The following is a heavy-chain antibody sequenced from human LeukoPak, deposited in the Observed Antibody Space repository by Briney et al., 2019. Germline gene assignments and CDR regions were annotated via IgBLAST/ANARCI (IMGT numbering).Heavy chain of an antibody. CDR1: GYSFTSYW. J-gene: IGHJ4*02. CDR2: IYPGDSDT. V-gene: IGHV5-51*01. CDR3: ASRTGSSGWYVIDY. D-gene: IGHD6-19*01. Sequence: VESLKISFRGSGYSFTSYWIGWVRQVPGKGLGWMGGIYPGDSDTRYTPSFQSQVTISADKSISTAYLQWSSLKASATAMYYCASRTGSSGWYVIDYWGQGTLVTVSS.